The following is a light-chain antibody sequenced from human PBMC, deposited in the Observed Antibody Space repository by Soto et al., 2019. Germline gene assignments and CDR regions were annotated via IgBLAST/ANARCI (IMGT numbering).Light chain of an antibody. Sequence: QSALTQPASVSGSPGQSITISCTGTSSDVGGYNYVSWYQQHPGKAPKLMIYDVSNRPSGVSNRFSGSKSGNTASLTISGLQAEVEADYYCSSYTSSSTLVFGGGTKHTVL. CDR1: SSDVGGYNY. J-gene: IGLJ2*01. CDR2: DVS. V-gene: IGLV2-14*01. CDR3: SSYTSSSTLV.